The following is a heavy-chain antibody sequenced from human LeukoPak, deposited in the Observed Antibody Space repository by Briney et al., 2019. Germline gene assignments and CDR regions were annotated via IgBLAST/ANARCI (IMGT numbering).Heavy chain of an antibody. CDR1: GGTFSIYA. CDR3: ARAKFDTMIVVVTPYGMDV. V-gene: IGHV1-69*01. D-gene: IGHD3-22*01. Sequence: SVKVSCKASGGTFSIYAISWVRQAPGQGLEWMGGIIPIFGTASYAQKFQGRVTITADESTSTAYMELSSLRSEDTAVYYCARAKFDTMIVVVTPYGMDVWGQGTTVTVSS. CDR2: IIPIFGTA. J-gene: IGHJ6*02.